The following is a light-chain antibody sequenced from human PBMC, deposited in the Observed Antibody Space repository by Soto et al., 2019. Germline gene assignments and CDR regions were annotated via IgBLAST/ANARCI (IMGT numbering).Light chain of an antibody. V-gene: IGKV1-27*01. CDR2: AAS. Sequence: DIPMTQSPSSLSASVGDRVTITCRASQGISNYLAWYQQKPGKVPKLLIYAASTLQSGVPSRFSGSGSGTDFSLTISSLQPEDVATYYCQKYNSAHFAFGQGTRLEIK. CDR1: QGISNY. CDR3: QKYNSAHFA. J-gene: IGKJ5*01.